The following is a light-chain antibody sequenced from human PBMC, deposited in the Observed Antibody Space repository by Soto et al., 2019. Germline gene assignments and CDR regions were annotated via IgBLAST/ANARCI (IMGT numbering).Light chain of an antibody. CDR2: DVN. Sequence: QSVLTQPASVSGSRGQSITISCTGTSSDVGGYSYVSWYQHHPGKAPKLMIYDVNNRPSGVSNRFSGSKSGNTASLTISGLQTEDEADYYCSSYTTRSTLYVFGTGTKLTVL. J-gene: IGLJ1*01. CDR1: SSDVGGYSY. CDR3: SSYTTRSTLYV. V-gene: IGLV2-14*01.